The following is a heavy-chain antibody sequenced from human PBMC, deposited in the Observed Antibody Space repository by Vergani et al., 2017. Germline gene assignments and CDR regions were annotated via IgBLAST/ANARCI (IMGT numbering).Heavy chain of an antibody. Sequence: EVQLLESGGGLVQPGGSLRLSCAASGFTFSRYAMSWVRQAPGKGLEWVSAISGSGGSTYYADSVKGRFTISRDNSKSTHYLQMNSLRTEDTAVYYCATKSCGTPGCQIGYFREWGQGTLVTVSS. D-gene: IGHD1-1*01. V-gene: IGHV3-23*01. CDR2: ISGSGGST. J-gene: IGHJ1*01. CDR1: GFTFSRYA. CDR3: ATKSCGTPGCQIGYFRE.